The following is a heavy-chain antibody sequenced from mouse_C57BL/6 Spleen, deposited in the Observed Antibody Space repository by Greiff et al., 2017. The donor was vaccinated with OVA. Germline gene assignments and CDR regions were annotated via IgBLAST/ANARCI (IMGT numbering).Heavy chain of an antibody. D-gene: IGHD4-1*01. Sequence: QVQLQQPGAELVMPGASVKLSCKASGYTFTSYWMHWVKQRPGQGLEWIGEIDPSDSYNNYNQKFKGKSTLTVDKSASTAYMQLSSLTADVSSVYYCARKLTGTGLYFCVWGTGPTVPFSS. CDR1: GYTFTSYW. CDR2: IDPSDSYN. CDR3: ARKLTGTGLYFCV. V-gene: IGHV1-69*01. J-gene: IGHJ1*03.